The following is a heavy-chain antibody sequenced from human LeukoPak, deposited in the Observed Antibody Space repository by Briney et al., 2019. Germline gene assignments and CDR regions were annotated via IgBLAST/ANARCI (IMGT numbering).Heavy chain of an antibody. V-gene: IGHV3-30*18. CDR2: ISYDGSSK. Sequence: PGRSLRLSCAASGFTFSRYGMHWVRQAPGKGPEWLIFISYDGSSKYYADSVKGRFTISRDNSKNTLYLQMNNLRAEDTALYYCAKDRGGDYIHYFDYWGQGTRVTVSS. J-gene: IGHJ4*02. CDR3: AKDRGGDYIHYFDY. CDR1: GFTFSRYG. D-gene: IGHD4-17*01.